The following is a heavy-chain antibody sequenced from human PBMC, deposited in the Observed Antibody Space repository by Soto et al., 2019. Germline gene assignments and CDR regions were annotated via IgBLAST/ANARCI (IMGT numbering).Heavy chain of an antibody. CDR3: ARSRVNIAANDFDS. Sequence: EVQLVESGGGLVQPGGSLRLSCAVSGFTFSTYIMNWVRQAPGKGLEWVSYISTSSRTIYYADSVKGRFTISRDNAKNSLYLQMNSLRDEDTAVYYCARSRVNIAANDFDSWGQGTLVTVSS. CDR2: ISTSSRTI. J-gene: IGHJ4*02. V-gene: IGHV3-48*02. D-gene: IGHD6-13*01. CDR1: GFTFSTYI.